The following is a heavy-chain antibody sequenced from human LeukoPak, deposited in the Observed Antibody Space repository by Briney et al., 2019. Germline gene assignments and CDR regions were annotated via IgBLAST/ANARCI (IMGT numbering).Heavy chain of an antibody. V-gene: IGHV1-69*05. CDR2: IIPIFGTA. CDR1: GGTFSSYA. D-gene: IGHD2-15*01. CDR3: ARDYCSGGSCYLHYYYMDV. Sequence: GASVKVSYKASGGTFSSYAISWVRQAPGQGLEWMGRIIPIFGTANYAQKFQGRVTITTDESTSTAYMELSSLRSEDTAVYYCARDYCSGGSCYLHYYYMDVWGKGTTVTVSS. J-gene: IGHJ6*03.